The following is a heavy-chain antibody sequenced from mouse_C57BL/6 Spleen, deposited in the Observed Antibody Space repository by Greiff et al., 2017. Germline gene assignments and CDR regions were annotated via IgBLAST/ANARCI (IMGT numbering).Heavy chain of an antibody. J-gene: IGHJ1*03. V-gene: IGHV5-16*01. Sequence: EVNVVESEGGLVQPGSSMKLSCTASGFTFSDYYMAWVRQVPEKGLEWVANINYDGSSTYYLDSLKSRFIISRDNAKNILYLQMSSLKSEDTATYYCARARYYGSSDWYFDVWGTGTTVTVSS. D-gene: IGHD1-1*01. CDR2: INYDGSST. CDR1: GFTFSDYY. CDR3: ARARYYGSSDWYFDV.